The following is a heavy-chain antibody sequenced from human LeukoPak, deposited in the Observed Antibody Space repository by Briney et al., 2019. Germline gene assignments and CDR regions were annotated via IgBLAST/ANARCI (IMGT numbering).Heavy chain of an antibody. D-gene: IGHD3-3*01. CDR3: ARARQEYYDFWSGYYGDYYYYMDV. J-gene: IGHJ6*03. V-gene: IGHV4-59*01. CDR2: IYYSGST. CDR1: GGSISSYY. Sequence: PSETLSLTCTVSGGSISSYYWSWIRQPPGKGLEWIGYIYYSGSTNYNPSLKSRVTISVDTSKNQFSLKLSSVTAADTAVYYCARARQEYYDFWSGYYGDYYYYMDVWGKGTTVTVSS.